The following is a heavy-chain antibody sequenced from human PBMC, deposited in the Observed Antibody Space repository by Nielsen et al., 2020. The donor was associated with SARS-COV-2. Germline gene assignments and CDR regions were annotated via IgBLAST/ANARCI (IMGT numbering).Heavy chain of an antibody. Sequence: SGPTLVKPTETLTLTCTVSGFSLSNARMGVSWIRQPPGKALEWLAHIFSNDEKSYSTSLKTRLTISKDTSKNQVVLTMTDMDPVDTATYYCARIEVSGGGCRGDYWGQGTLVTVSS. J-gene: IGHJ4*02. D-gene: IGHD2-15*01. CDR3: ARIEVSGGGCRGDY. CDR2: IFSNDEK. CDR1: GFSLSNARMG. V-gene: IGHV2-26*01.